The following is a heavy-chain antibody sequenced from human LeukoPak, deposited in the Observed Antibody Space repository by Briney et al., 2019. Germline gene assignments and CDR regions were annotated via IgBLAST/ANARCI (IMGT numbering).Heavy chain of an antibody. CDR1: GFTFSSYV. CDR3: AKDLRIQLWLRFDY. V-gene: IGHV3-23*01. CDR2: ISGSGGST. Sequence: AGGFLRLCCAASGFTFSSYVMSWVRQAPGKGLELVSAISGSGGSTYYADSVKGRFTISRDNSKNTLYLQMNSLRAEDTAVYYCAKDLRIQLWLRFDYWGQGTLVTVSS. J-gene: IGHJ4*02. D-gene: IGHD5-18*01.